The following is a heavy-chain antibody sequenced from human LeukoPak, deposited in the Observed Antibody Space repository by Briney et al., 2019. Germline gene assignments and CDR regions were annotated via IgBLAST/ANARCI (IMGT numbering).Heavy chain of an antibody. D-gene: IGHD6-13*01. Sequence: PSETLSLTCTVSGGSISSGGYYWSWIRQPPGKGLEWIGYIYYSGSTYYNPSLKSRVTISVDTSKNQFSLKLSSVTAADTAVYYCASVQRYSSSHDYWGQGTLVTVSS. J-gene: IGHJ4*02. CDR2: IYYSGST. V-gene: IGHV4-30-4*08. CDR1: GGSISSGGYY. CDR3: ASVQRYSSSHDY.